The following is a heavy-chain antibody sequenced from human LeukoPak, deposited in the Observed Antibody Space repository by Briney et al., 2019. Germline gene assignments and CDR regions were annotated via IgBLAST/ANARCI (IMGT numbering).Heavy chain of an antibody. J-gene: IGHJ4*02. CDR1: GYSISTGYY. Sequence: PSETLSLTCTVSGYSISTGYYWGWVRQPPGKRLEWIGTVYHSGGTYYNPSLRSRAAISVDTSRNQFSLKLSSVTAADTAVYYCARDHSTYGSSPPDYWGQGTLLTVSS. V-gene: IGHV4-38-2*02. D-gene: IGHD3-10*01. CDR2: VYHSGGT. CDR3: ARDHSTYGSSPPDY.